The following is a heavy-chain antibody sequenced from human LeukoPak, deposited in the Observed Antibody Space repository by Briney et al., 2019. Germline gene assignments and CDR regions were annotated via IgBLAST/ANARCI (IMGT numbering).Heavy chain of an antibody. V-gene: IGHV3-64*01. CDR1: GFTFSNYP. J-gene: IGHJ2*01. CDR2: ISGNGGNT. CDR3: ARSKRWLEHYWYFDL. Sequence: HLGGSLRLSCSASGFTFSNYPMHWVRQAPGKGLEYVSGISGNGGNTYYANSVKGRFTISRDNSKHTLYLQMGSLRAEDMAVYYCARSKRWLEHYWYFDLWGRGTLVTVSS. D-gene: IGHD5-24*01.